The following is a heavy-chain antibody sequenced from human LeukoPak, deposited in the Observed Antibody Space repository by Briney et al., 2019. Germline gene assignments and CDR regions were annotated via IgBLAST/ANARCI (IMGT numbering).Heavy chain of an antibody. CDR3: TRVGVDV. J-gene: IGHJ6*04. D-gene: IGHD3-10*01. CDR1: GYSISSGYY. Sequence: SETLSLTCTVSGYSISSGYYWGWIRQPPGKGLEWIGSIYHSGSTYYNPSLKSRVTISVDTSKNQFSLKLSSVTAADTAVYYCTRVGVDVWGKGTTATVSS. V-gene: IGHV4-38-2*02. CDR2: IYHSGST.